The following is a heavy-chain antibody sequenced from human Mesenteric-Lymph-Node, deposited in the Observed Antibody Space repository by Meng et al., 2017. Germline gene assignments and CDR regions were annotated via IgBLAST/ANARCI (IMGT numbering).Heavy chain of an antibody. CDR1: GYTFTGYY. Sequence: ASVKVSCKASGYTFTGYYMHWVRQAPGQGLEWMGWINPNSGGTNYAQKFQGRVTMTRDTSISTAYMELSRLRSDDTAVYYCARSSPLWFGESYNWFDPWGQGTLVTV. CDR3: ARSSPLWFGESYNWFDP. V-gene: IGHV1-2*02. CDR2: INPNSGGT. J-gene: IGHJ5*02. D-gene: IGHD3-10*01.